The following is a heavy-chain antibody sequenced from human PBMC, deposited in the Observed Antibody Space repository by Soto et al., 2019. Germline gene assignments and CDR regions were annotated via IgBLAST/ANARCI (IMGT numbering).Heavy chain of an antibody. J-gene: IGHJ5*02. CDR2: IYWDDDK. D-gene: IGHD3-16*01. Sequence: QITLKESGPTLVKPTQTLTLTCTFSGFSLTTRGVGVGWIRQPPGKALECLALIYWDDDKRYSPSLQSRLSNXQXTXXNQVVLTMTNVDPVDTATYYCAHIPNYYQYDWFDPWGQGTLVSVSS. CDR3: AHIPNYYQYDWFDP. CDR1: GFSLTTRGVG. V-gene: IGHV2-5*02.